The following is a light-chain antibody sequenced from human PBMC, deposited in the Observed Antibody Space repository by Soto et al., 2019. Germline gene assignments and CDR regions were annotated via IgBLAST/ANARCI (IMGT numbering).Light chain of an antibody. CDR1: SGDVDAFDY. CDR2: EVS. Sequence: QSALTQPASVSGSPGQSITISCTGTSGDVDAFDYVSWYQQHPGKAPKLMIFEVSDRLSGVSDRFSGSKSGSTASLTISGLQAEDEADYFCTSFTSSSTQVFGTGTKVTVL. J-gene: IGLJ1*01. CDR3: TSFTSSSTQV. V-gene: IGLV2-14*01.